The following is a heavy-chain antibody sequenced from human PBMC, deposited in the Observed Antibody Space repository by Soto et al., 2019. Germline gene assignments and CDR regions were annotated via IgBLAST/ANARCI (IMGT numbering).Heavy chain of an antibody. CDR1: GGTFSSYA. D-gene: IGHD3-9*01. J-gene: IGHJ6*02. V-gene: IGHV1-69*06. Sequence: GASVKVSCKASGGTFSSYAISWVRQAPGQGLEWMGGIIPIFGTANYAQKFQGRVTITADKSTSTAYMELSSLRSEDTAVYYCARGRLRYFEYYYYGMDVWGQGTTVTFSS. CDR3: ARGRLRYFEYYYYGMDV. CDR2: IIPIFGTA.